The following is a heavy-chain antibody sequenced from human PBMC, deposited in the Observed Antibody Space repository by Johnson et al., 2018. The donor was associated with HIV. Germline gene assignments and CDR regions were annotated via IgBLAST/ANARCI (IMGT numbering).Heavy chain of an antibody. CDR1: GFTFSDYY. CDR3: ARLEYSSVSPLLGAFDI. Sequence: VQLVESGGGLVKPGGSLRLSCAASGFTFSDYYMSWIRQAPGTGLEWVSYISSSGSTIYYADSVKGRFTISRDNAKNSLYLQMNSLRAEDTAVYYCARLEYSSVSPLLGAFDIWGQGTMVTVSS. CDR2: ISSSGSTI. J-gene: IGHJ3*02. D-gene: IGHD6-6*01. V-gene: IGHV3-11*04.